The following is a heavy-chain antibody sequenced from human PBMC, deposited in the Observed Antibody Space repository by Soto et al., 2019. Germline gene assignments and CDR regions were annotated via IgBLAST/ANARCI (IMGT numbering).Heavy chain of an antibody. CDR1: GFTFSNAW. D-gene: IGHD3-3*01. CDR3: TTALRFLEWLLSVHYYYGMDV. CDR2: IKSKTDGGTT. J-gene: IGHJ6*02. Sequence: EVQLVESGGGLVKPGGSLRLSCAASGFTFSNAWMNWVRQAPGKGLEWVGRIKSKTDGGTTDYAAPVKGRFTISRDESKNTLYLQMNSLKNEDTAVYYCTTALRFLEWLLSVHYYYGMDVWGQGTTVTVSS. V-gene: IGHV3-15*07.